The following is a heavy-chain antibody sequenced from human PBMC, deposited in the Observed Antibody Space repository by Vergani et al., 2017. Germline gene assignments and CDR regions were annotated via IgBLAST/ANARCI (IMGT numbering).Heavy chain of an antibody. CDR2: IYTSGST. CDR1: GGSLSSYY. Sequence: QVQLQESGPGLVKPSEPLSLTCTVSGGSLSSYYWSWIRQPPGKGLEWIGYIYTSGSTNYNPSLKSRVTISVDTSKNQFSLKLSSGTAADTAVYYCARSAIWFGESRGYYYGMDVWGQGTTVTVSS. CDR3: ARSAIWFGESRGYYYGMDV. V-gene: IGHV4-4*09. J-gene: IGHJ6*02. D-gene: IGHD3-10*01.